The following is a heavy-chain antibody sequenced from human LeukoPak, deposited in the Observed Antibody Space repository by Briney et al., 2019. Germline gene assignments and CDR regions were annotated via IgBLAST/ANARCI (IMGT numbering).Heavy chain of an antibody. J-gene: IGHJ4*02. V-gene: IGHV4-34*01. CDR2: INHSGST. CDR3: ARRDMVRGVISDER. Sequence: SETLSLTCAVYGGSFSGYYWSWIRQPPGKGLEWIGEINHSGSTNYNPSLKSRVTISVDTSKNQFSLKLSSVTAADTAVYYCARRDMVRGVISDERWGQGTLVTVSS. CDR1: GGSFSGYY. D-gene: IGHD3-10*01.